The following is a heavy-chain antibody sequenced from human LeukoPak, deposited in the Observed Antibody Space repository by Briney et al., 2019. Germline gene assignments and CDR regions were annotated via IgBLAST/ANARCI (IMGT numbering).Heavy chain of an antibody. J-gene: IGHJ4*02. CDR3: AKITQGTTAGY. CDR2: IRYDGSDK. V-gene: IGHV3-30*02. CDR1: GFTFSDSG. Sequence: GGSLRLSCAASGFTFSDSGTHWVRQAPGKGLEWVAFIRYDGSDKYYADSVKGRFTISRDNSKSALLQMNSLRPDDTAVYYCAKITQGTTAGYWGQGTLVTVSS. D-gene: IGHD4-17*01.